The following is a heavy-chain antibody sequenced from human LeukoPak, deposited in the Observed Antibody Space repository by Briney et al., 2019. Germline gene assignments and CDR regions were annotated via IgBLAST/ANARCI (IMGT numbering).Heavy chain of an antibody. CDR2: IYSGGST. CDR3: ATSRYYDSSAIPLGI. Sequence: WGSLILSWEASGLPVSSNYMSWVRQAPGKGLEVVSVIYSGGSTYYADSVKGRFTISRDNSKNTLYLQMNSLRAEDTAVYYCATSRYYDSSAIPLGIWGQGTMVTVSS. CDR1: GLPVSSNY. J-gene: IGHJ3*02. V-gene: IGHV3-66*02. D-gene: IGHD3-22*01.